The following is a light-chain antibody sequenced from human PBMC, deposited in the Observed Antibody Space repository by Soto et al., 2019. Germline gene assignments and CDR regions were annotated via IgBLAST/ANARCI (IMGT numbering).Light chain of an antibody. CDR1: QSISSN. CDR3: QQYNNWPYT. J-gene: IGKJ2*01. Sequence: EIVVTQSPDTLSVSPGEGATLSCRASQSISSNLAWYRQKPGQAPRLLIYGASTRATGIPARFSGSGSGTEFTLTISSLQSEDFAVYYGQQYNNWPYTFGQGTKLEIK. CDR2: GAS. V-gene: IGKV3-15*01.